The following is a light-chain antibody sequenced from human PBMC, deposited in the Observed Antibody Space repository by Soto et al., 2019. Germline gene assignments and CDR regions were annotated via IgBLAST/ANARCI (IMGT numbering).Light chain of an antibody. CDR2: DVS. J-gene: IGLJ1*01. CDR1: SSDVGGYNY. CDR3: SSHTSSSTPYV. V-gene: IGLV2-14*01. Sequence: QSALTQPASVSGSPGQSITISCTGTSSDVGGYNYVSWYQQHPGKAPKVMIYDVSKRPSGVSNRFSGSKSGNTASLTISGLQAEDEADYYCSSHTSSSTPYVFGTGTKLTVL.